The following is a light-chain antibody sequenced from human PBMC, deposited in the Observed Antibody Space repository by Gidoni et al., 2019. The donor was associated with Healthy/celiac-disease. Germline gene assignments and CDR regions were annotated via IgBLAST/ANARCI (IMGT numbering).Light chain of an antibody. CDR2: DAS. CDR1: QSVSSY. CDR3: QKRSNWVT. V-gene: IGKV3-11*01. Sequence: EIVLPHSPATLSLSPGERATLSCRASQSVSSYLAWYQQKPGQAPRLLIYDASNRATGIPARFSGSGSGTDFTLTISSLEPEDFAVYYCQKRSNWVTFXGXTKVEIK. J-gene: IGKJ4*01.